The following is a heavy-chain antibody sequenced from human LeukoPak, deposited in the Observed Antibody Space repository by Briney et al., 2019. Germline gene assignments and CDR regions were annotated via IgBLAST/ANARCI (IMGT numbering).Heavy chain of an antibody. J-gene: IGHJ4*02. CDR3: ARKRVYKVYFDY. Sequence: SETLSLTCAVYGGSFSGYYWSWIRQPPGKGLEWIGEINHSGSTNYNPSLKSRVTISVDTSKNQFSLKLSSVTAADTAVYYCARKRVYKVYFDYWGQGTLVTVSS. V-gene: IGHV4-34*01. CDR1: GGSFSGYY. D-gene: IGHD6-13*01. CDR2: INHSGST.